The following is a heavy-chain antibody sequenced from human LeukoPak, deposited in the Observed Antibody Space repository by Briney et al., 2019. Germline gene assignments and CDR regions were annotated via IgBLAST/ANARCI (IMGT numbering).Heavy chain of an antibody. CDR1: GYTFTEYY. CDR2: INPNSGGA. Sequence: ASVKVSCKASGYTFTEYYMHWERQAPGQGHEWMGWINPNSGGANYAENFQGRVTMTRDTSISTAYMELSSLRYDDTALYYCARGQSLNDYWGQGTLVTVSS. J-gene: IGHJ4*02. CDR3: ARGQSLNDY. V-gene: IGHV1-2*02.